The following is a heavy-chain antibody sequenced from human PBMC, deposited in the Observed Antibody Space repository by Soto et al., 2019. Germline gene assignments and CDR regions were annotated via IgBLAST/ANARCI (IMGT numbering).Heavy chain of an antibody. V-gene: IGHV3-30-3*01. CDR1: GFTFSSYA. J-gene: IGHJ4*02. Sequence: GGSLRLSCAASGFTFSSYAMHWVRQAPGKGLEWVAVISYDGSNKYYADSVKGRFTISRDNSKNTLYLQMNSLRAEDTAVYYCARDREDSSGWYYFDYWGRGTLVTVSS. D-gene: IGHD6-19*01. CDR3: ARDREDSSGWYYFDY. CDR2: ISYDGSNK.